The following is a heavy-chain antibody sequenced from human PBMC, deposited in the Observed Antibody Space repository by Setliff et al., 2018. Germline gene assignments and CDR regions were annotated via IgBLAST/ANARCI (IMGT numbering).Heavy chain of an antibody. CDR3: AKGGTYRYFDY. V-gene: IGHV4-59*12. CDR2: AFYSGAT. Sequence: SETLSLTCTVSGGSLSGASIVTWIRQPPGKGLEFIGYAFYSGATKYDPSLKSRVTMSVDTSKNQFSLKLRWVTAADTAMYYCAKGGTYRYFDYWGQGTLVTVSS. J-gene: IGHJ4*02. CDR1: GGSLSGAS.